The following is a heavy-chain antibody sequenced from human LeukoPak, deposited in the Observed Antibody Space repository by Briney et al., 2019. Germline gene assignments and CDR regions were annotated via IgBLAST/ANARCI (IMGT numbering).Heavy chain of an antibody. CDR1: GFTFSSYE. Sequence: GGSLRLSCAASGFTFSSYEMNWVRQAPGKGLEWVSYISSGSTIYYADSVKGRFTISRDNAKNSLYLQMNSLRAEDTAVYYCAREEYSGYDTALFDYWGQGTLVTVSS. V-gene: IGHV3-48*03. CDR2: ISSGSTI. J-gene: IGHJ4*02. CDR3: AREEYSGYDTALFDY. D-gene: IGHD5-12*01.